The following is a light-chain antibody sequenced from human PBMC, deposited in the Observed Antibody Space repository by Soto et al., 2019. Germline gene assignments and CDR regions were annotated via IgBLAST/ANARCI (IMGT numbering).Light chain of an antibody. CDR1: ESVSSY. Sequence: EIVLTQSPATLSLSPGERATLSSRASESVSSYLAWYQQKPGQAPRLLIYDASNRATGIPARFSGSGSGTDFTLTISSLEPEDFAVYYCQQRSTWYTFGQGTKLEI. CDR2: DAS. J-gene: IGKJ2*01. V-gene: IGKV3-11*01. CDR3: QQRSTWYT.